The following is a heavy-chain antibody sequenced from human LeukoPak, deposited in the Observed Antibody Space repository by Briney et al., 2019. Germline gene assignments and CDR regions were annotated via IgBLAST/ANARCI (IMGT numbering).Heavy chain of an antibody. CDR1: GFTFDDYG. J-gene: IGHJ4*02. Sequence: TGGSLRLSCAASGFTFDDYGMSWVRQAPGKGLEWVSGINWNGGSTGYADSVKGRFTISRDNAKNSLYLQMNSLRAEDTALYYCARDPSPPHYSDYWGQGTLVTVSS. CDR3: ARDPSPPHYSDY. D-gene: IGHD2-21*01. V-gene: IGHV3-20*04. CDR2: INWNGGST.